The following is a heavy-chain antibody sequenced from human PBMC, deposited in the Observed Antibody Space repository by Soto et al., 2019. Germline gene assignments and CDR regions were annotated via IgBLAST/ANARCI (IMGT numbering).Heavy chain of an antibody. CDR3: ASLNYGSGSYYSQGFDY. CDR1: GVTFSSYG. V-gene: IGHV3-33*01. Sequence: PGGSLRLSCAASGVTFSSYGMHWVRQAPGKGLEWVAVIWYDGSNKYYADSVKGRFTISRDNSKNTLYLQMNSLRAEDTAVYYCASLNYGSGSYYSQGFDYWGAGNLVTVSS. CDR2: IWYDGSNK. J-gene: IGHJ4*02. D-gene: IGHD3-10*01.